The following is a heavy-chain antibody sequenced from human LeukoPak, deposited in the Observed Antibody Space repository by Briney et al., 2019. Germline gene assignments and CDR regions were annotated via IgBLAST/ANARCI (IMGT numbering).Heavy chain of an antibody. Sequence: GGSLRLSWAASGXTFSSYWVHWVRQAPGKGLVWVSRINSDGSSTIHADSVKGRFTISRDNAKNTLYLQMNSLRAEDTAVYYCAREVYSSGWSSFDYWGQGTLVTVSS. J-gene: IGHJ4*02. CDR2: INSDGSST. CDR1: GXTFSSYW. CDR3: AREVYSSGWSSFDY. D-gene: IGHD6-19*01. V-gene: IGHV3-74*01.